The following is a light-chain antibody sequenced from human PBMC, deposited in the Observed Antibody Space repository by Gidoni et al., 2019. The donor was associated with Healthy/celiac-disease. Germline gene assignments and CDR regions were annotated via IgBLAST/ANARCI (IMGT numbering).Light chain of an antibody. CDR2: AAS. CDR1: QSISSY. V-gene: IGKV1-39*01. Sequence: DIQMTQSPSSLSASVGDRVTITCRASQSISSYLNWYQQKPGKAPKILIYAASSLQSGVPSRFSGSGSGRDFTLTISSLQPEDFATYYCQQSYSTPRTFGQGTKVEIK. CDR3: QQSYSTPRT. J-gene: IGKJ1*01.